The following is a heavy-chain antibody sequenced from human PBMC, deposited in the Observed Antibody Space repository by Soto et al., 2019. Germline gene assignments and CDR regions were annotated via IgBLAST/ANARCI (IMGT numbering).Heavy chain of an antibody. Sequence: SVRVACRAPRGLVPSYVFNWVRQAPGQGLEWMGGINPIFNIADHAQKLQGRVTITADTSASTAYMELSSLRSEDTAVYYCARDLGGWPDYWGQGTLVTVSS. CDR2: INPIFNIA. CDR1: RGLVPSYV. V-gene: IGHV1-69*10. J-gene: IGHJ4*02. CDR3: ARDLGGWPDY. D-gene: IGHD2-15*01.